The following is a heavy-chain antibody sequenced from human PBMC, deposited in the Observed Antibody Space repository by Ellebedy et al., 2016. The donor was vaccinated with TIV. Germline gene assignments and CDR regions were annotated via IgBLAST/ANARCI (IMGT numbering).Heavy chain of an antibody. J-gene: IGHJ5*02. CDR2: VSYHGSDI. CDR1: GFDFSSYA. CDR3: ARSGYTYGYDWFAP. V-gene: IGHV3-30-3*01. D-gene: IGHD5-18*01. Sequence: GESLKISCAASGFDFSSYALHWVRQSPGKGLEWVAVVSYHGSDIYYADSVKGRFTISRDNSKNTLYLQMTSLRTEDTALYYCARSGYTYGYDWFAPWGQGTLVTVSS.